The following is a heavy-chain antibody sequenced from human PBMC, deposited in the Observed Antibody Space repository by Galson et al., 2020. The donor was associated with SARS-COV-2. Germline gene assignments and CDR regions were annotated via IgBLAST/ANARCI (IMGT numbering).Heavy chain of an antibody. V-gene: IGHV3-33*06. D-gene: IGHD4-17*01. CDR1: GFTFSSYG. CDR3: AKDLRLGGDYFGHEMGY. CDR2: IWYDGSNK. Sequence: QLGESLKISCAASGFTFSSYGMHWVRQAPGKGLEWVAVIWYDGSNKYYADSVKGRFTISRDNSKNTLYLQMNSLRAEDTAVYYCAKDLRLGGDYFGHEMGYWGQGTLVTVSS. J-gene: IGHJ4*02.